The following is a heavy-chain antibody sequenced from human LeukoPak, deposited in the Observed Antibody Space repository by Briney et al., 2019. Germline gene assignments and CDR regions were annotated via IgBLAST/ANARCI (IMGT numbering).Heavy chain of an antibody. CDR2: IYSSGST. D-gene: IGHD3-3*01. J-gene: IGHJ4*02. CDR1: GGSISSSSYY. Sequence: SETLSLTCTVSGGSISSSSYYWGWIRQPPGKGLEWIGSIYSSGSTYYNPSLKSRVTISVDTSKNQFSLKLSSVTAADTAVCYCATNEWSGYYFEYWGQGTLVPVSS. V-gene: IGHV4-39*01. CDR3: ATNEWSGYYFEY.